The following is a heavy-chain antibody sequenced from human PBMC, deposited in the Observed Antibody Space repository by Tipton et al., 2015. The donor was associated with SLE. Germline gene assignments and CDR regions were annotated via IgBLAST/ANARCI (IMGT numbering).Heavy chain of an antibody. CDR2: IYYTGTTT. V-gene: IGHV4-38-2*01. Sequence: TLSLTCVVSGYSISSGYHWAWIRQPPGKGLEWIGSIYYTGTTTYYNLFLKSRVTLSVDTSKNQFSLRLTSVIAADTAVYYCARLHGYSYGLNWFDPWGQGTLISVSS. CDR1: GYSISSGYH. D-gene: IGHD5-18*01. J-gene: IGHJ5*02. CDR3: ARLHGYSYGLNWFDP.